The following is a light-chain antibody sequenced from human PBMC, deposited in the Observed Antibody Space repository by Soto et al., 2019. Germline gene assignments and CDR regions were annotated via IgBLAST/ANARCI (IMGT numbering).Light chain of an antibody. CDR1: QSVSSTY. CDR2: DAS. V-gene: IGKV3D-20*02. J-gene: IGKJ5*01. Sequence: EFVLTQSPGPLSLSPGERATLSCRASQSVSSTYLAWYQQKPGQAPRLLIYDASNRATGIPARFSGSGSGTDFTLTISSLEPEDFAVYYCQQRSNWPTFGQGTRLEIK. CDR3: QQRSNWPT.